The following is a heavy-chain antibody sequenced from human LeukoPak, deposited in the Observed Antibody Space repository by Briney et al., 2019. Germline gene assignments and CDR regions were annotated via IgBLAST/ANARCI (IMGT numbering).Heavy chain of an antibody. J-gene: IGHJ4*02. CDR1: GGTFSSYA. Sequence: SVKVSCKASGGTFSSYAISWVRQAPGQGLEWMGGIIPIFGTANYAQKFQGRVTITADESTSTAYMELSSLRSEDTAVYYCARDLEGIAVAGTGDYWGQGTLVTVSS. V-gene: IGHV1-69*13. CDR3: ARDLEGIAVAGTGDY. D-gene: IGHD6-19*01. CDR2: IIPIFGTA.